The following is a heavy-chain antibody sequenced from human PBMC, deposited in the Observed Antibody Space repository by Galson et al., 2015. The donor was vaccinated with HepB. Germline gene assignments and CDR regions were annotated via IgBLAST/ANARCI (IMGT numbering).Heavy chain of an antibody. D-gene: IGHD3-10*01. V-gene: IGHV3-43*01. J-gene: IGHJ6*02. CDR2: ISWDGVTT. CDR1: GFTFDDYT. CDR3: VKDLTYYYGSGISRAHGLDV. Sequence: SLRLSCAASGFTFDDYTMHWVRQAPGKGLEWVSLISWDGVTTYYADSVKGRFTVSRDNSKHSLFLQMNSLRTQDTALYYCVKDLTYYYGSGISRAHGLDVSGQGTPVTVAS.